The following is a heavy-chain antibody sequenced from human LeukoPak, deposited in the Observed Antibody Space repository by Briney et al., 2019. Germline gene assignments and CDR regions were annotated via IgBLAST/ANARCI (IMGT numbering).Heavy chain of an antibody. CDR2: IYYSGST. Sequence: SETLSLTCAVSGGSISSYYWSWIRQPAGKGLEWIGYIYYSGSTNYNPSLKSRVTISVDTSKNQFSLKLSSVTAADTAVYYCAREVLNYYYYYMDVWGKGTTVTVSS. V-gene: IGHV4-59*01. CDR3: AREVLNYYYYYMDV. J-gene: IGHJ6*03. CDR1: GGSISSYY. D-gene: IGHD3-10*01.